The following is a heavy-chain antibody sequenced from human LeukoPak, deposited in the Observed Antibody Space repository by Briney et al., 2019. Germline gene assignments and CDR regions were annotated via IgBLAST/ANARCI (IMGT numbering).Heavy chain of an antibody. CDR3: ARDGRSGWYTDQ. CDR1: GFTFSNAW. V-gene: IGHV3-15*01. J-gene: IGHJ4*02. CDR2: IKSKTDGGTT. Sequence: PGGSLRLSCAASGFTFSNAWMSWVRQAPGKGLEWVGRIKSKTDGGTTDYAAPVKGRFTISRDDSKNTLYLQMNSLKTEDTAVYYCARDGRSGWYTDQWGQGTLVTVSS. D-gene: IGHD6-19*01.